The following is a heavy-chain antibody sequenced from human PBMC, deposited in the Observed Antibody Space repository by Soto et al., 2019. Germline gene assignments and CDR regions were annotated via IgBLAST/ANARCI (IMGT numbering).Heavy chain of an antibody. CDR1: GFTFSSYG. CDR2: LWYDGSNK. V-gene: IGHV3-33*01. Sequence: GGSLRLSCVASGFTFSSYGMHWVRQAPGKGLERVAVLWYDGSNKYYADSVKGRFTVSRDISKNTQYLQMNSLRAEDTAVYYCARDIEGTLWNWGLGTLVTVSS. CDR3: ARDIEGTLWN. J-gene: IGHJ4*02. D-gene: IGHD1-1*01.